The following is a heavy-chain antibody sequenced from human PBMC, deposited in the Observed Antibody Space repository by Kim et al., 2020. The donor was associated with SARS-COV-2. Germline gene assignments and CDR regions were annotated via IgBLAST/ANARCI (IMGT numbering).Heavy chain of an antibody. V-gene: IGHV1-69*13. Sequence: SVKVSCKASGGTFSSYAISWVRQAPGQGLEWMGGIIPIFGTANYAQKFQGRVTITADESTSTAYMELSSLRSEDTAVYYCASGRELGEVHRYWYFDLWGRGTLVTVSS. CDR2: IIPIFGTA. CDR3: ASGRELGEVHRYWYFDL. D-gene: IGHD3-16*01. CDR1: GGTFSSYA. J-gene: IGHJ2*01.